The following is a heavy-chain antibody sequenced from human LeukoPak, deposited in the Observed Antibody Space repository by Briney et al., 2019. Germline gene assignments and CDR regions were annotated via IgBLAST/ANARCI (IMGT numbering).Heavy chain of an antibody. D-gene: IGHD5-18*01. CDR3: AKVEYSYVPD. CDR1: GFTFTNYS. Sequence: PGGSLRLSCAASGFTFTNYSMNWVRQAPGKGLEWVSSISGSNSYIYYADSVKGRFTISRDNSKNTLYLQMNSLKGEDTAVYYCAKVEYSYVPDWGQGTLVTVSS. J-gene: IGHJ4*02. CDR2: ISGSNSYI. V-gene: IGHV3-21*01.